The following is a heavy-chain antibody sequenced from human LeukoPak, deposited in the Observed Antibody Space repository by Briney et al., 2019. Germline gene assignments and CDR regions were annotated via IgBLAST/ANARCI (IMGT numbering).Heavy chain of an antibody. CDR2: INPSGGST. J-gene: IGHJ3*02. CDR1: GYTFTSYY. Sequence: ASVKVSCKASGYTFTSYYMHWVRQAPGQGLEWMGMINPSGGSTSYAQKFQGRVTMTRDTSTSTVYMELSSLRSEDTAVYYCARVVTRDPELIDAFDIWGQGTMVTVSS. D-gene: IGHD1-26*01. CDR3: ARVVTRDPELIDAFDI. V-gene: IGHV1-46*01.